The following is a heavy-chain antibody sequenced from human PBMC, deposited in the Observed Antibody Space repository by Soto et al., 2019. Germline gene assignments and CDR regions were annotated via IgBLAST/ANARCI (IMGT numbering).Heavy chain of an antibody. CDR2: ISTYNGDT. D-gene: IGHD5-12*01. J-gene: IGHJ6*02. CDR3: AREGVAPYYYYGMDV. Sequence: EASVKVSCKASGYTFTRSGISWVRQDPGQGLEWMGWISTYNGDTNYAQTFQGRVTMTTDTSTSTDHMEVRSLRSEDTAVYYCAREGVAPYYYYGMDVWGQGTPVTVSS. V-gene: IGHV1-18*01. CDR1: GYTFTRSG.